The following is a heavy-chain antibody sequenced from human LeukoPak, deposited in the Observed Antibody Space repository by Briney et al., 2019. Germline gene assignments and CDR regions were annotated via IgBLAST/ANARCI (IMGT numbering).Heavy chain of an antibody. CDR2: IRYDGSNK. Sequence: GGSLRLSCAASGFTFSDYGMHWVRQAPGKGLEWMAFIRYDGSNKFYADSLKGPFTISRDNSKNTVYLQMNSLRAEDTAVYYCATSLVVLITHDVFDIWGQGTMVTVSS. J-gene: IGHJ3*02. CDR3: ATSLVVLITHDVFDI. D-gene: IGHD3-22*01. CDR1: GFTFSDYG. V-gene: IGHV3-30*02.